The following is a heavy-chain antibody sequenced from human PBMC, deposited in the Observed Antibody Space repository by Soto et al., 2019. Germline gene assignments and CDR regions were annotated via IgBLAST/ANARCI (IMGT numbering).Heavy chain of an antibody. D-gene: IGHD2-2*01. Sequence: PSETLSLTCAVYGGSFSGYYWSWIRQPPGKGLEWIGEINHSGSTNYNPSLKSRVTISVDTSKNQFSLKLSSVTAADTAVYYCARGREDIVVVPAASAFDIWGQGTMGT. V-gene: IGHV4-34*01. CDR3: ARGREDIVVVPAASAFDI. J-gene: IGHJ3*02. CDR1: GGSFSGYY. CDR2: INHSGST.